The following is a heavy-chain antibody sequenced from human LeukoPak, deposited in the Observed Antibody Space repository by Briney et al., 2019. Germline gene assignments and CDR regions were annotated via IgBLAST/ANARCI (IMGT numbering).Heavy chain of an antibody. CDR2: INHSGST. D-gene: IGHD3-9*01. CDR3: ARARYFDWLVVTAAVTLDY. J-gene: IGHJ4*02. Sequence: ASLRLSCAASGFTFSSYAMSWVRQAPGKGLEWVGEINHSGSTNYNPSLKSRVTISVDTSKNQFSLKLSSVTAADTAVYYCARARYFDWLVVTAAVTLDYWGQGTLVTVSS. CDR1: GFTFSSYA. V-gene: IGHV4-34*01.